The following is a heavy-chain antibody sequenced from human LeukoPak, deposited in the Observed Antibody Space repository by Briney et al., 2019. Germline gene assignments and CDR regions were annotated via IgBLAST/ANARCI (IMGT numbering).Heavy chain of an antibody. V-gene: IGHV4-59*01. D-gene: IGHD1-26*01. J-gene: IGHJ4*02. CDR1: GGSISSYY. CDR2: IYYSGST. Sequence: PSETLSLTCTVSGGSISSYYWSWIRQPPGKGLEWIGYIYYSGSTNYNPSLKSRVTISVDTSKNQLSLKLRSVTAADTALYYCARGLVDFDYWGQGTLVTVSS. CDR3: ARGLVDFDY.